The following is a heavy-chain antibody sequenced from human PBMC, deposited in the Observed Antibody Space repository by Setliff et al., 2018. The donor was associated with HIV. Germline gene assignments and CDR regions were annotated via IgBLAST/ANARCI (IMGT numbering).Heavy chain of an antibody. CDR1: GYNFARNW. CDR2: IYPGDSET. J-gene: IGHJ6*02. D-gene: IGHD2-21*02. Sequence: GESLKISCQGSGYNFARNWIGWVRQMPGKGLEWMGTIYPGDSETRYSPSFQGQVTISADKSTNTAYLQWSSLKASDTAMYYCARRGRDDYYYVMDVWGQGTTVTVSS. V-gene: IGHV5-51*01. CDR3: ARRGRDDYYYVMDV.